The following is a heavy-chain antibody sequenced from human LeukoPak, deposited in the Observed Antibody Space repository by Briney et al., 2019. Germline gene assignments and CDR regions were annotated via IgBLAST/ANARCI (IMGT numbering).Heavy chain of an antibody. J-gene: IGHJ4*02. D-gene: IGHD3-10*01. CDR2: IYHSGST. CDR3: ARGVPYYYGSGTYYPYYFDY. Sequence: SGTLSLTCAVSGGSISSSNWWSWVRQPPGKGLEWIGEIYHSGSTNYNPSLKSRVTISVDKSKNQFSLKLSSVTAADTAVYFCARGVPYYYGSGTYYPYYFDYWGQGTLVTVSS. CDR1: GGSISSSNW. V-gene: IGHV4-4*02.